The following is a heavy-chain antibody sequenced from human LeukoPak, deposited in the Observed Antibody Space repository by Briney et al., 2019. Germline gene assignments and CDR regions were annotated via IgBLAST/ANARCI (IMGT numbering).Heavy chain of an antibody. Sequence: PGGSLRLSCVASGFTLNYYGMSWVRQAPGKGLEWVSGISGSGGSTYYADSVKGRFTISRDNSKNTLHLQMNSLRAEDTAVYYCAKDDAWVRYQDWGQGTLVTVSS. CDR3: AKDDAWVRYQD. V-gene: IGHV3-23*01. CDR1: GFTLNYYG. D-gene: IGHD5-12*01. J-gene: IGHJ4*02. CDR2: ISGSGGST.